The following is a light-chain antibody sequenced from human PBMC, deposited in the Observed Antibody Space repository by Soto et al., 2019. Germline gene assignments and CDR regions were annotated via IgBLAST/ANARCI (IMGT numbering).Light chain of an antibody. J-gene: IGKJ1*01. CDR1: QSVLYRSNNNNY. CDR3: HQYYSTPWT. Sequence: DIVMTQSPASLAVSLGERATLNCKSSQSVLYRSNNNNYLAWYQQKPGQPPKLLIYWATTRESGVPDRFSGSGSGTDFTLTITSLQAEDVAVYFCHQYYSTPWTFGQGTKVEIK. V-gene: IGKV4-1*01. CDR2: WAT.